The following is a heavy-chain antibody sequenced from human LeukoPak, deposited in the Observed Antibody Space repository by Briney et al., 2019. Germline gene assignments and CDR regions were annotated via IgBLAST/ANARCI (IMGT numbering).Heavy chain of an antibody. CDR3: AREGYSYGFWYFDY. CDR1: GYTFTGYY. CDR2: INPNSGGT. J-gene: IGHJ4*02. D-gene: IGHD5-18*01. V-gene: IGHV1-2*02. Sequence: ASVKVPCKASGYTFTGYYMHWVRQAPGQGLEWMGWINPNSGGTNYAQNFQGRVTMTRDTSISTAYMELSRLTSDGTAVYYCAREGYSYGFWYFDYWGQGNLVTVSS.